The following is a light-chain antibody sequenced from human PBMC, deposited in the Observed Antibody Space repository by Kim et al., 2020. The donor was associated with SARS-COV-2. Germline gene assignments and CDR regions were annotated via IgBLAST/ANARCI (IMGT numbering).Light chain of an antibody. CDR3: QVWDSKEV. CDR2: YDS. CDR1: NIGSKS. J-gene: IGLJ3*02. Sequence: SVAPGKTARITCGGNNIGSKSVHWYQQKPGQAPVLVIYYDSDRPSGIPERFSGSNSGNTATLTISRVEAGDEADYYCQVWDSKEVFGGGTQLTVL. V-gene: IGLV3-21*04.